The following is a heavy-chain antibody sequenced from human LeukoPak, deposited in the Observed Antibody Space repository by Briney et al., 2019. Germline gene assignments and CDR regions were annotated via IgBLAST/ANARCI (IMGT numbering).Heavy chain of an antibody. CDR1: GFTFSNYW. CDR3: ARDNSSSWWVGLFDY. J-gene: IGHJ4*02. D-gene: IGHD6-13*01. V-gene: IGHV3-74*01. Sequence: GRSLRLSCAASGFTFSNYWMHWVRQGPGKGRGWVSHINIDGSSTSYADSVKGRFTISRDNANNTLYLQMNSLKAEASAVYYCARDNSSSWWVGLFDYWGQGTLVTVSS. CDR2: INIDGSST.